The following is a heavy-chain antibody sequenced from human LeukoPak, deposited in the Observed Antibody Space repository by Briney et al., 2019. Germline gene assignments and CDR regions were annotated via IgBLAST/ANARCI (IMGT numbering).Heavy chain of an antibody. CDR1: GFTFSSYS. V-gene: IGHV3-21*01. D-gene: IGHD3-22*01. CDR3: ARVDGISYFYDSSGYYYEANDY. J-gene: IGHJ4*02. Sequence: GGSLRLSCAASGFTFSSYSMNWVSQAPGKGLEWVSSISSSSSYIYYADSVKGRFTISRDNAKNSLYLQMNSLRAEDTAVYYCARVDGISYFYDSSGYYYEANDYWGQGTLVTVSS. CDR2: ISSSSSYI.